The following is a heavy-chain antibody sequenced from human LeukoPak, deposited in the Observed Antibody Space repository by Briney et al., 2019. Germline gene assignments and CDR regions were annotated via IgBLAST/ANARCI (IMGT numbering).Heavy chain of an antibody. CDR1: GFTFSSYD. J-gene: IGHJ3*02. CDR3: ARDVKRYCSSTSCYGPSYAFDI. V-gene: IGHV3-13*01. D-gene: IGHD2-2*01. Sequence: GGSLRLSCAASGFTFSSYDMHWVRQATGKGLEWVSAIGTASDTYYPGSVKGRFTISRENAKNSLYLQMNSLRAGDTAVYYCARDVKRYCSSTSCYGPSYAFDIWGQGTMVTVSS. CDR2: IGTASDT.